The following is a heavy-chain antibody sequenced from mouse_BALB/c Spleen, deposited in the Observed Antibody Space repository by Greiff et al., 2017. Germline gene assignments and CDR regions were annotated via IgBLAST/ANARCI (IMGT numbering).Heavy chain of an antibody. CDR2: IDPANGNT. CDR3: ASGNPYYFDY. D-gene: IGHD2-1*01. CDR1: GFNIKDTY. V-gene: IGHV14-3*02. J-gene: IGHJ2*01. Sequence: VQLKQSGAELVKPGASVKLSCTASGFNIKDTYMHWVKQRPEQGLEWIGRIDPANGNTKYDPKFQGKATITADTSSNTAYLQLSSLTSEDTAVYYCASGNPYYFDYWGQGTTLTVSS.